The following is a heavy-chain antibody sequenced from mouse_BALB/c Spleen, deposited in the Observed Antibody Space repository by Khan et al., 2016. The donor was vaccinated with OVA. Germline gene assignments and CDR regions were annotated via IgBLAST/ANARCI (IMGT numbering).Heavy chain of an antibody. CDR3: ARAYYRYDGYYAMDY. D-gene: IGHD2-14*01. J-gene: IGHJ4*01. V-gene: IGHV2-6-4*01. CDR1: GFSLSRYN. CDR2: IWGGGGT. Sequence: VQLQESGPGLVAPSQSLSITCTVSGFSLSRYNIYWVRQPPGKGLEWLGMIWGGGGTDYNSTLKSRLSIRKDNSKSQVLLKMNSLQTDDTARYYCARAYYRYDGYYAMDYWGQGTSVTVSS.